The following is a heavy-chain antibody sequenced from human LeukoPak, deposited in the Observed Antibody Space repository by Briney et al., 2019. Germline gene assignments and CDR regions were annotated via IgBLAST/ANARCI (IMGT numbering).Heavy chain of an antibody. V-gene: IGHV4-34*01. Sequence: SETLSLTCTVYGGSFSGYDWSWIRQPPGKGLEWIGEIHHSGVTNYNPSLKSRVTISVDTSKNLFSLKVSSVIAADTAVYYCARVGYRDSSGLVTDNWFDPWGQGTPVTVSS. CDR2: IHHSGVT. CDR3: ARVGYRDSSGLVTDNWFDP. CDR1: GGSFSGYD. J-gene: IGHJ5*02. D-gene: IGHD3-22*01.